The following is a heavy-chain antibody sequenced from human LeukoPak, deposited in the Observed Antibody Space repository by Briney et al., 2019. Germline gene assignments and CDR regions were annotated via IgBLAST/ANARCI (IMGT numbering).Heavy chain of an antibody. Sequence: GGSLRLSCAASGFTFSSYAMSWVRQAPGKGLEWVSLINSLSPRAISYGDSVKGRFTTSRDDATNSLFLQMNSLKVEDTAIYYCAGHARGSYLVHWGQGILVTVST. CDR3: AGHARGSYLVH. CDR2: NSLSPRAI. D-gene: IGHD6-6*01. J-gene: IGHJ4*02. V-gene: IGHV3-48*04. CDR1: GFTFSSYA.